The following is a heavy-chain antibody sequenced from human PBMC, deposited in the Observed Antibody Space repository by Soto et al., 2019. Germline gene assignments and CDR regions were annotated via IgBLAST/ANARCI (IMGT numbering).Heavy chain of an antibody. J-gene: IGHJ4*02. CDR3: ATWAIAVGGEGF. CDR2: ISSTGDLL. V-gene: IGHV3-48*02. Sequence: LVESGGRVVQPGGSLRLSCTASGFTVSDYSVNWVRQAPGKGLEWISYISSTGDLLLYADSVKGRFTIARDIAKNSLYLHMDSLRDEDSAVYYCATWAIAVGGEGFWGQETLVTVSS. D-gene: IGHD2-21*01. CDR1: GFTVSDYS.